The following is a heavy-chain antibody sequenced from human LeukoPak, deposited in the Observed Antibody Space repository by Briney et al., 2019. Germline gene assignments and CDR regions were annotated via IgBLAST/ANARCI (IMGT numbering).Heavy chain of an antibody. CDR2: ISGSGDST. J-gene: IGHJ4*02. CDR3: AKARTDVSSGTINY. Sequence: GGSLRLSCAASGFTFSSYAMSWVRQAPGKGLEWVSTISGSGDSTYYADSVKGRFTISRDNSKNTLHLQMNSLRAEDTDVYSCAKARTDVSSGTINYWGQGTLVTASS. V-gene: IGHV3-23*01. CDR1: GFTFSSYA. D-gene: IGHD2-8*01.